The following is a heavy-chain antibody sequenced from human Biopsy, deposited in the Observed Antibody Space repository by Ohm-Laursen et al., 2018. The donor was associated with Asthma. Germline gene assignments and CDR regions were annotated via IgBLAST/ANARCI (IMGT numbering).Heavy chain of an antibody. J-gene: IGHJ4*02. CDR1: GGSISSGAYY. Sequence: PSQTLSLTCTVSGGSISSGAYYWSWVRQPPGKGLEWTGYIYYIGSTYYNPSLKSRVAISLDTSKNQFSLKLSSVTAADTAVYFCARRGGVRRYFDYWGQGTLVTVSS. CDR3: ARRGGVRRYFDY. CDR2: IYYIGST. D-gene: IGHD3-16*01. V-gene: IGHV4-30-4*01.